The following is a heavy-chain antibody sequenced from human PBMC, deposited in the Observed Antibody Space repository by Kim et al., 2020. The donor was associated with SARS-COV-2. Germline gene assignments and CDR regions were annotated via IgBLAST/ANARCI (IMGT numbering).Heavy chain of an antibody. Sequence: SETLSLTCTVSGGSISSYYWSWIRQPPGKGLEWIGYIYYSGSTNYNPSLKSRVTISVDTSKNQFSLKLSSVTAADTAVYYCARFSSYYDFWSGYSGVSDAFDIWGQGKMVTVSS. CDR1: GGSISSYY. J-gene: IGHJ3*02. CDR2: IYYSGST. V-gene: IGHV4-59*01. D-gene: IGHD3-3*01. CDR3: ARFSSYYDFWSGYSGVSDAFDI.